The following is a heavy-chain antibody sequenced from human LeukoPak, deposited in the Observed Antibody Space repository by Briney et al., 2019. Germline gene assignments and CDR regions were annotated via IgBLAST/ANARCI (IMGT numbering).Heavy chain of an antibody. V-gene: IGHV2-5*02. CDR1: GFSLKTTGVG. CDR3: AHSFIGGRNARNGEFDL. J-gene: IGHJ4*02. CDR2: IYWDDDR. D-gene: IGHD1-1*01. Sequence: SGPTQVKPTQTLTLTCTFSGFSLKTTGVGVGWIRQPPGKALEWLALIYWDDDRRYRPSLKSRLTITKDTSKNQVVLTMTNMDPVDTATYFCAHSFIGGRNARNGEFDLWGQGTLVTVSS.